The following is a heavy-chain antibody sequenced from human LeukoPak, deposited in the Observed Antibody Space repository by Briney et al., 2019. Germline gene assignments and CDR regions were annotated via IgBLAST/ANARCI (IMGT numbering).Heavy chain of an antibody. Sequence: SETLSLTCTVSGGSISSYYWSWIRQPPGKGLEWIGYIYYSGSTNYNPSLKSRVTISVDTSKSQFSLKLSSVTAADTAVYYCARGGSYQAFDIWGQGTMVTVSS. CDR1: GGSISSYY. CDR2: IYYSGST. J-gene: IGHJ3*02. V-gene: IGHV4-59*08. D-gene: IGHD1-26*01. CDR3: ARGGSYQAFDI.